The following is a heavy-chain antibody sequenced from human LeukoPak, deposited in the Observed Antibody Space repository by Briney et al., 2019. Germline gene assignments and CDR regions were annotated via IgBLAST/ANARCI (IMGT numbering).Heavy chain of an antibody. J-gene: IGHJ3*02. CDR2: IWYDASNI. Sequence: GGALRLSWSAYGFTFSSFVMHCVRDAPGKGLEWVAAIWYDASNIYYADSLRGRFTIYRDNSKNTLYLQMNNQRAEDTAIYYCASLLDAFHIWGQGTMVTVSS. CDR3: ASLLDAFHI. V-gene: IGHV3-33*01. D-gene: IGHD3-10*01. CDR1: GFTFSSFV.